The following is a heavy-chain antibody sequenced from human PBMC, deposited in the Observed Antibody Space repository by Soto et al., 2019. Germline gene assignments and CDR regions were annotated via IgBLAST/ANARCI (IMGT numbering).Heavy chain of an antibody. CDR3: ARDRDSYYDFWSGYLLDY. V-gene: IGHV1-18*01. J-gene: IGHJ4*02. Sequence: ASVKVSCKASGYTFTSYGISWVRQAPGQGLEWMGWISAYNGNTNYAQKLQGRVTMNTDKSTRTAYMELRSLRSDDTAVYYCARDRDSYYDFWSGYLLDYWGQGTLVTVSS. CDR2: ISAYNGNT. CDR1: GYTFTSYG. D-gene: IGHD3-3*01.